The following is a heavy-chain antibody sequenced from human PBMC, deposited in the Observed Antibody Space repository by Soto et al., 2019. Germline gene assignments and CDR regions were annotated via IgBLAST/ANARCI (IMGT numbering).Heavy chain of an antibody. D-gene: IGHD6-13*01. CDR2: IRSKANSYAT. J-gene: IGHJ6*02. V-gene: IGHV3-73*01. Sequence: GGSLRLSCAASGFTFSGSAMHWVRQASGKGLEWVGRIRSKANSYATAYAASVKGRFTISRDDSKKTAYLQMNSLKTEDTAVYYCTRLDRKQQNRDYYYYGMDVWGQGTTVTVSS. CDR3: TRLDRKQQNRDYYYYGMDV. CDR1: GFTFSGSA.